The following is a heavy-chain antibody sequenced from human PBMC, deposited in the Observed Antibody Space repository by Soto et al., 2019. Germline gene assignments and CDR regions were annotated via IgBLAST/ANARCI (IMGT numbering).Heavy chain of an antibody. CDR3: ARAPNYYDSSGYA. J-gene: IGHJ5*02. D-gene: IGHD3-22*01. Sequence: SSETLSLTCTVSGGSVSSGRHYWSWIRQPPGKGLEWIGYFYYSGSTNYNPSLKSRVTISVDTSKNQFSLKLSSVTAADTAVYYCARAPNYYDSSGYAWGQGTLVTVSS. CDR2: FYYSGST. V-gene: IGHV4-61*01. CDR1: GGSVSSGRHY.